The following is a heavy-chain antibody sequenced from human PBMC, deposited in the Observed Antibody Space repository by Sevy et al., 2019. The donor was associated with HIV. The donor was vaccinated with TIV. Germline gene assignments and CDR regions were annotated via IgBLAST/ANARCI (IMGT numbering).Heavy chain of an antibody. J-gene: IGHJ5*02. V-gene: IGHV3-30*18. D-gene: IGHD2-15*01. CDR2: ISYDGSNK. CDR3: AKAGGGVDIIVIPAKSNWFDP. CDR1: GFTFTDYG. Sequence: GGSLRLSCAASGFTFTDYGMHWVRQAPGKGLEWVGVISYDGSNKYYADSVKGRFTISRDNSKNTLYLQMNSLRAEDTAVYYCAKAGGGVDIIVIPAKSNWFDPWGQGTRVTVSS.